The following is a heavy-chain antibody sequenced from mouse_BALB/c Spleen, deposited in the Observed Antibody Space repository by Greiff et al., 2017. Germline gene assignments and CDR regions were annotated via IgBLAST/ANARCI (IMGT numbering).Heavy chain of an antibody. CDR3: ASHYYDYYFDY. V-gene: IGHV3-6*02. CDR2: ISYDGSN. J-gene: IGHJ2*01. D-gene: IGHD2-4*01. CDR1: GYSITSGYY. Sequence: EVKLLESGPGLVKPSQSLSLTCSVTGYSITSGYYWNWIRQFPGNKLEWMGYISYDGSNNYNPSLKNRISITRDTSKNQFFLKLNSVTTEDTATYYCASHYYDYYFDYWGQGTTLTVSS.